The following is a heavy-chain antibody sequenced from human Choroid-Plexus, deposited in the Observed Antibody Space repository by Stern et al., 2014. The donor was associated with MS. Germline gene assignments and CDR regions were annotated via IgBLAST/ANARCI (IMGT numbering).Heavy chain of an antibody. J-gene: IGHJ5*02. Sequence: DQLVESGGGVVQPGRPLRLSCVASGFTFGSCAMHWVRQAPGKGLEWGAGVSYDGSNKYYADSVKGRFTISRDNSQNTLYMQMSSLRPEDTPVYYCAKDRQYLTYFFDHWGQGSLVTVSS. CDR2: VSYDGSNK. D-gene: IGHD2/OR15-2a*01. CDR1: GFTFGSCA. V-gene: IGHV3-30*18. CDR3: AKDRQYLTYFFDH.